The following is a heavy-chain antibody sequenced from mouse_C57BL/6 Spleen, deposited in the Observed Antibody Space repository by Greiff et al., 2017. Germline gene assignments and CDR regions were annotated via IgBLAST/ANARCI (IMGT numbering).Heavy chain of an antibody. CDR1: GYSFTDYN. J-gene: IGHJ4*01. Sequence: LVESGPELVKPGASVKISCKASGYSFTDYNMNWVKQSNGKSLEWIGVINPNYGTTSYNQKFKGKSTLTVDQSSSTAYMQLNSLTSEDSAVYYCARQIHYYGSRDYAMDYWGQGTSVTVSS. D-gene: IGHD1-1*01. V-gene: IGHV1-39*01. CDR2: INPNYGTT. CDR3: ARQIHYYGSRDYAMDY.